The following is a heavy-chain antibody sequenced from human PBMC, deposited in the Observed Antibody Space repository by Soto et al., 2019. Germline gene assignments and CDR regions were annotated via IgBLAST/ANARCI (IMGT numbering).Heavy chain of an antibody. Sequence: GGSLRLSCAFSGFTFDDNAMHWVRQATEKGLEWVSGINWKSDIGYADSVKGRFTISRDNAENSLYLQMNSLRAEDTALYYCAISQDRGGRTTFIYWGQGTQVTVPS. CDR2: INWKSDI. D-gene: IGHD3-16*01. J-gene: IGHJ4*02. CDR1: GFTFDDNA. CDR3: AISQDRGGRTTFIY. V-gene: IGHV3-9*01.